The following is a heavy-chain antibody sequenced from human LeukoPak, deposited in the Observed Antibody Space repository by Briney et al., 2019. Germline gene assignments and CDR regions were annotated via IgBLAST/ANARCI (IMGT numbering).Heavy chain of an antibody. CDR1: GFTFSSFG. Sequence: GRSLRLSCTASGFTFSSFGMHWVRQAPGKGLEWVAVIRYDGSNKYYADSVKGRFTIPRDNSKNTLYLQMNSLRADDTAVYYCARIGSGSYYPDYWGQGTLVTVSS. CDR2: IRYDGSNK. J-gene: IGHJ4*02. V-gene: IGHV3-33*01. D-gene: IGHD3-10*01. CDR3: ARIGSGSYYPDY.